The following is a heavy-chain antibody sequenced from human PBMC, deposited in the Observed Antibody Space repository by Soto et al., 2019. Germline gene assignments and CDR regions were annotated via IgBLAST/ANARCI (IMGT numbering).Heavy chain of an antibody. CDR2: VSWNSGFT. J-gene: IGHJ3*01. Sequence: EVQLVESGGGLVQPGRSLRLSCAASGFTIDDYAMHWVRQPPGKGLEWVSGVSWNSGFTGYADSVKGRFTISRDNAKNSIYLQTNSLRAEDRALYYSVKGGSEPVAMLDAFDLWGQGVMVPVYS. V-gene: IGHV3-9*01. D-gene: IGHD2-2*01. CDR3: VKGGSEPVAMLDAFDL. CDR1: GFTIDDYA.